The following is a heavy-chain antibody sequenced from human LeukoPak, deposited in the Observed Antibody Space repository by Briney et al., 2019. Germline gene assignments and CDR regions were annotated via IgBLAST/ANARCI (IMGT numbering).Heavy chain of an antibody. D-gene: IGHD5-18*01. CDR2: ISGSGGST. Sequence: HPGGSLRLSCAASGFTFSSYAMSWVRLAPGKGPEWVSAISGSGGSTYYADSVKGRFTISRDNSKNTLYLQMNSLRAEDTAVYYCAKDRQGYSYGLDAFDIWGQGTMVTVSS. J-gene: IGHJ3*02. V-gene: IGHV3-23*01. CDR3: AKDRQGYSYGLDAFDI. CDR1: GFTFSSYA.